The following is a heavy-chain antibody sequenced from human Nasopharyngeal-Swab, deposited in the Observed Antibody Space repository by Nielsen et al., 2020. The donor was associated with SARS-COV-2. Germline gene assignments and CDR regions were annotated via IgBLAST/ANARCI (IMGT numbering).Heavy chain of an antibody. CDR2: ISYDGTKK. Sequence: RQPPGKGLEWMAVISYDGTKKYYADSVKGRFTLSRDNSKNTLYLQMNSLRTEDTAVHYCAKDHQLIRNYYYYDMDVWGQGTTVTVSS. J-gene: IGHJ6*02. D-gene: IGHD2-8*01. V-gene: IGHV3-30*18. CDR3: AKDHQLIRNYYYYDMDV.